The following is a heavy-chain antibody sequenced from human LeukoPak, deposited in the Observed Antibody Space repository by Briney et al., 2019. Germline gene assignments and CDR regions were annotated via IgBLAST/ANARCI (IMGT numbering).Heavy chain of an antibody. V-gene: IGHV4-61*02. CDR2: IYTSGST. D-gene: IGHD1-26*01. CDR1: GGSISSSSYY. J-gene: IGHJ2*01. CDR3: AKNTIVGATSLWYFDL. Sequence: SETLSLTCTVSGGSISSSSYYWSWIRQPAGKGLEWIGGIYTSGSTNYNPSLKSRVTMSVDTSKNQFSLKLSSVTAADTAVYYCAKNTIVGATSLWYFDLWGRGTLVTVSS.